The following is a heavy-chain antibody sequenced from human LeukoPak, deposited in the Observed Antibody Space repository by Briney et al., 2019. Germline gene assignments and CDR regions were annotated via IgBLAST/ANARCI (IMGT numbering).Heavy chain of an antibody. J-gene: IGHJ6*02. V-gene: IGHV7-4-1*02. CDR1: GYTFTKYA. CDR2: INTNTGNP. D-gene: IGHD3-22*01. Sequence: ASVKVSCKASGYTFTKYAMNWVRQAPGQGLEWMGWINTNTGNPTYAQGFTGRFVFSLDTSVSTAYLQISSLKTEDTAVYFCARVDLYYYDSSAYLVYYFYGMDAWGQGTTVTVSS. CDR3: ARVDLYYYDSSAYLVYYFYGMDA.